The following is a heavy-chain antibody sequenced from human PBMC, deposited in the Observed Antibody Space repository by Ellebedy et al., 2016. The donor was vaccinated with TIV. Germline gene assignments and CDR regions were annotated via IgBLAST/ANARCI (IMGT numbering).Heavy chain of an antibody. D-gene: IGHD3-10*01. Sequence: GGSLRLSCAASGFTFSSYAMSWVHQAPGKGLEWVSSISFTSSFISYADSVKGRFTISRDNAKNSLYLQLNSLRAEDTAVYYCARDYYGAADPWGQGTLVTVSS. V-gene: IGHV3-21*01. CDR1: GFTFSSYA. CDR3: ARDYYGAADP. CDR2: ISFTSSFI. J-gene: IGHJ5*02.